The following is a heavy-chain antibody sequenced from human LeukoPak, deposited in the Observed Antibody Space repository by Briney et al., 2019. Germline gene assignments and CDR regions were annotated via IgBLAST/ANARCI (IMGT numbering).Heavy chain of an antibody. D-gene: IGHD2-15*01. CDR2: IYHSRST. J-gene: IGHJ3*02. CDR1: GYSISSGYY. Sequence: SETLSLTCTVSGYSISSGYYWGWIRQPPGKGLEWIGSIYHSRSTYYNPSLKSRVTISVDTSKNQFSLKLSSVTAADTAVYYCAREEEDIVVVVAATEEIIAFDIWGQGTMVTVSS. CDR3: AREEEDIVVVVAATEEIIAFDI. V-gene: IGHV4-38-2*02.